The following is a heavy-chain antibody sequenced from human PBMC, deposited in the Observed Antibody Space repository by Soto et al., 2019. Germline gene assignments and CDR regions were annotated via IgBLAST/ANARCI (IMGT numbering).Heavy chain of an antibody. J-gene: IGHJ6*02. CDR2: ISYDGSNK. Sequence: LRLSCVASGFTFSSYGIHWVRQAPGRGLEWVAVISYDGSNKYYADSVKGRFTISRDNFKNTLYLQMNSLRAEDTAVYYCAKERYGQLYLEDYGMDVWGQGTTVTVSS. V-gene: IGHV3-30*18. CDR1: GFTFSSYG. D-gene: IGHD3-16*01. CDR3: AKERYGQLYLEDYGMDV.